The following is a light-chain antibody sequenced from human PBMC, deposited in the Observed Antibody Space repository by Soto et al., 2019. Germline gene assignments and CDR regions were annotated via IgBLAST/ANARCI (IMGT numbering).Light chain of an antibody. CDR3: QSHDSSLHASV. J-gene: IGLJ1*01. CDR1: SSNIGAGYD. Sequence: QSALTQPPSVSGAPGQRVTISYTGSSSNIGAGYDVHWYLQLPGTAPKLLIYGNTNRPSGVPDRFSGSKSGSSASLAITGLQAEDEADYYCQSHDSSLHASVFGTGTKVTVL. CDR2: GNT. V-gene: IGLV1-40*01.